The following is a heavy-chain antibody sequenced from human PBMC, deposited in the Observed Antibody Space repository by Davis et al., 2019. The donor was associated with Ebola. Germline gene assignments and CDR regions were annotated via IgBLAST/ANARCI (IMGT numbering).Heavy chain of an antibody. V-gene: IGHV1-58*02. CDR3: AGTPEADSSGWFHDY. D-gene: IGHD6-19*01. Sequence: AASVKVSCKASGFTFTSSAMQWVRQARGQRLEWIGWIVVGSGNTNYAQKFQERVTITRDMSTSTAYMELSSLRSEDTAVYYCAGTPEADSSGWFHDYWGQGTLVTVSS. CDR2: IVVGSGNT. J-gene: IGHJ4*02. CDR1: GFTFTSSA.